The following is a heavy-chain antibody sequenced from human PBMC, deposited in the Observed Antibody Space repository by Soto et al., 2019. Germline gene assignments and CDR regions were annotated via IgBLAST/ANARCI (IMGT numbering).Heavy chain of an antibody. CDR2: TYHSGST. CDR1: GGSISSGGYS. J-gene: IGHJ5*02. V-gene: IGHV4-30-2*02. Sequence: SETLSLTCAVSGGSISSGGYSWSWIRQPPGKGLEWIGYTYHSGSTYYNPSLKSRVTISVDRSKNQFSLRLSSVTAADTAVYYCAKSSVVVGATWFDPWGQGTLVTVSS. CDR3: AKSSVVVGATWFDP. D-gene: IGHD2-15*01.